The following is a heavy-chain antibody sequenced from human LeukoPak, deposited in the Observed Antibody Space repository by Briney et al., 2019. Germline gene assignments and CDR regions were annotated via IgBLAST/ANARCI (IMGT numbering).Heavy chain of an antibody. CDR1: GGTFSSYA. V-gene: IGHV1-18*01. CDR2: ISTYNGNT. J-gene: IGHJ4*02. Sequence: VASVKVSCTASGGTFSSYAISWVRQAPGQGLEWMGWISTYNGNTNYAEKVQGRVTMTTDTSTTTAYMELRSLRSDDTAVYYCARDWSTMIPSGGGYWGQGTLVTVSS. D-gene: IGHD3-16*01. CDR3: ARDWSTMIPSGGGY.